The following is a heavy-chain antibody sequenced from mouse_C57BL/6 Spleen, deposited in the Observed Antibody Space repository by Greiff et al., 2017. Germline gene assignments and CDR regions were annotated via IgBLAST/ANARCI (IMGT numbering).Heavy chain of an antibody. CDR1: GYTFTSYG. D-gene: IGHD1-1*01. J-gene: IGHJ1*03. Sequence: VKVVESGAELARPGASVKLSCKASGYTFTSYGISWVKQRTGQGLEWIGEIYPRSGNTYYNEKFKGKATLTADKSSSTAYMELRSLTSEDSAVYFCARYYYGSRDWYFDVWGTGTTVTVSS. CDR3: ARYYYGSRDWYFDV. CDR2: IYPRSGNT. V-gene: IGHV1-81*01.